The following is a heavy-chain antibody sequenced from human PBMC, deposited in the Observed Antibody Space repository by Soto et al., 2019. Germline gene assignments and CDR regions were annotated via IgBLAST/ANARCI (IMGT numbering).Heavy chain of an antibody. V-gene: IGHV3-23*01. D-gene: IGHD4-17*01. J-gene: IGHJ5*01. CDR3: AKDTRYGDYVRWFDS. Sequence: EVHLLESGGGLVQPGGSLRLSCTASGFTFSSYAMTWVRQAPGRGLEGVSGITGSGGRTYYADSVKGRFTNSRDNSKSTLYLQMNRLRAEDTAVYYGAKDTRYGDYVRWFDSWGQGTLVTVSS. CDR2: ITGSGGRT. CDR1: GFTFSSYA.